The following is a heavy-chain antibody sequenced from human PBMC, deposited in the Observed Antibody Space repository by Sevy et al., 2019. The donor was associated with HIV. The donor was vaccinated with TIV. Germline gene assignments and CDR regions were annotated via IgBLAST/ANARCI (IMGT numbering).Heavy chain of an antibody. D-gene: IGHD6-19*01. Sequence: GGSLRLSCAASGFSFNTAWMSWVRQAPGKGLEWVGRIKSKNDGGTTDYAAPVKGRFTISRDDSSNTLYLKVNSLKTEDTAVYYCTTEYFSGSYDFDYWGQGTQVTVSS. J-gene: IGHJ4*02. CDR1: GFSFNTAW. CDR2: IKSKNDGGTT. CDR3: TTEYFSGSYDFDY. V-gene: IGHV3-15*01.